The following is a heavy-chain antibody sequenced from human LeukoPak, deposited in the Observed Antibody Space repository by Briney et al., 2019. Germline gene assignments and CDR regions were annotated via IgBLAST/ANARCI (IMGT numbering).Heavy chain of an antibody. CDR2: XXXYNGNT. V-gene: IGHV1-18*04. J-gene: IGHJ6*04. CDR3: ARLCSSTSCYPHYYYGMDV. D-gene: IGHD2-2*01. CDR1: GYTFTSYG. Sequence: ASVKVSCKASGYTFTSYGISWVRQAPGQGLEWXXXXXXYNGNTNYAQKLQGRVTMTTDTSTSTAYMELRSLRSDDTAVYYCARLCSSTSCYPHYYYGMDVWGKGTTVTVSS.